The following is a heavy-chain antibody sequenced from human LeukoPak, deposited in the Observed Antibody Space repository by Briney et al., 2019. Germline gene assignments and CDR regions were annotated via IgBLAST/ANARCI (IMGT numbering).Heavy chain of an antibody. CDR2: VYYTGST. D-gene: IGHD3-22*01. CDR3: ARELRYDNSDSGAF. Sequence: SETLSLTCTVSGGSISSSSYYWGWIRQPPGKGLEWIASVYYTGSTYYNTSLQSRVTMSVDTSNNQFTLRLGSVTAADTAVYYCARELRYDNSDSGAFWGQGTVVTVSS. CDR1: GGSISSSSYY. J-gene: IGHJ3*01. V-gene: IGHV4-39*06.